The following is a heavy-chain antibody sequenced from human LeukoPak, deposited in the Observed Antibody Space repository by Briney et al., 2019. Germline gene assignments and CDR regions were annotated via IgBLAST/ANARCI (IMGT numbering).Heavy chain of an antibody. D-gene: IGHD3-16*01. V-gene: IGHV3-7*01. CDR2: IKQDGSEK. CDR3: ARDRMIRDY. Sequence: GGSLRLSCTASGLSFSNAWMSWVRQAPGKGLEWVANIKQDGSEKYYVDSVKGRFTISRDNAKSSLYLQMNSLRAEDTAVYYCARDRMIRDYWGQGTLVTVSS. J-gene: IGHJ4*02. CDR1: GLSFSNAW.